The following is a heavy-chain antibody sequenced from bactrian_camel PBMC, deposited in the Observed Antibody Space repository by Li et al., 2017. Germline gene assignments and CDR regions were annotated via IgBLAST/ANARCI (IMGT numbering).Heavy chain of an antibody. Sequence: QLVESGGGSVQAGGSLRLSCATSAYTYSVCMGWFRQAPGKEREGVAAIAPSTGSTYYDDSIKGRFTVSHVNSDNTLHLQMNSPKPEDTAVYYCAAPRHCTSGSNYWGQGTQVTVS. D-gene: IGHD2*01. J-gene: IGHJ4*01. CDR2: IAPSTGST. V-gene: IGHV3S28*01. CDR1: AYTYSVC. CDR3: AAPRHCTSGSNY.